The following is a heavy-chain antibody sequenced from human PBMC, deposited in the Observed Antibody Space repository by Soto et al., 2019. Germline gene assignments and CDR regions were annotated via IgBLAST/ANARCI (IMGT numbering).Heavy chain of an antibody. D-gene: IGHD1-20*01. CDR3: ARDNRYNWNDEGWFDP. Sequence: ASVKVSCKASGYTFTGYYMHWVRQATGQGPEWMGWMNPNSGNTGYAQKFQGRVTMTRNTSINTAYMELSSLGSEDTAVYYCARDNRYNWNDEGWFDPWGQGTLVTVSS. J-gene: IGHJ5*02. CDR2: MNPNSGNT. V-gene: IGHV1-8*02. CDR1: GYTFTGYY.